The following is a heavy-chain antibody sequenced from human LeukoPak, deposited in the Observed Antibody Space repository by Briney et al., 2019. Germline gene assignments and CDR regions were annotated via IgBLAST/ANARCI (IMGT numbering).Heavy chain of an antibody. J-gene: IGHJ4*02. D-gene: IGHD1-1*01. CDR3: ASATTPYPPI. V-gene: IGHV3-48*01. CDR1: GFSSSTYG. CDR2: MIGDRTTI. Sequence: GGSLRLSCAASGFSSSTYGMNWVRQAPWKGLEWLSYMIGDRTTIYYADSVKGRFTISRDNAKKTLYLQMNSLRAEDTAVYYCASATTPYPPIWGRGTLVTVSS.